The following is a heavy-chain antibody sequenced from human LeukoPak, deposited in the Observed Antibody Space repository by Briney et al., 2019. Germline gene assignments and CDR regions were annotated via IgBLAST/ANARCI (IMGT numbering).Heavy chain of an antibody. CDR3: ARPAYCGGDCLYYFDY. CDR1: GFTFCSYS. J-gene: IGHJ4*02. Sequence: GGALRLSCAVPGFTFCSYSMSLVRPAPGEGLGGVSAISGSGGSTYYADSVKGRFTISRDNSKNTLYLQMNSLRAEDTAVYYCARPAYCGGDCLYYFDYWGQGTLVTVSS. V-gene: IGHV3-23*01. D-gene: IGHD2-21*01. CDR2: ISGSGGST.